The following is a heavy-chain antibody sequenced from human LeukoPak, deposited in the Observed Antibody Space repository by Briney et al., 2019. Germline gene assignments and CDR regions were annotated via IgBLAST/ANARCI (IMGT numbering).Heavy chain of an antibody. D-gene: IGHD2-15*01. Sequence: GRSLRLSCAASGFTFSSYAMHWVRQAPGKGLEWISYISSSGSPIYYADSVKGRFTISRDNAENSLYLHMSSLRAEDTALYYCARDRIMVVGPYNWFDPWGQGTLVTVSS. J-gene: IGHJ5*02. CDR2: ISSSGSPI. V-gene: IGHV3-48*03. CDR1: GFTFSSYA. CDR3: ARDRIMVVGPYNWFDP.